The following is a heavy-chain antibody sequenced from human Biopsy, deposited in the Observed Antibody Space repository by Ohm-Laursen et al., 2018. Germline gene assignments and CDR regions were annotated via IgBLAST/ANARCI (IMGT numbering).Heavy chain of an antibody. CDR1: GITFNSDW. J-gene: IGHJ3*02. CDR3: VKDIRIVALGAFDI. Sequence: GSLRLSCAASGITFNSDWMSWVRQAPGKGLEWVSTISGSGQRTYYAESEKGWLTISRDNFKNIVYLQMNSLRAEDTAIYYCVKDIRIVALGAFDIWGQGTMVTVSS. CDR2: ISGSGQRT. D-gene: IGHD5-12*01. V-gene: IGHV3-23*01.